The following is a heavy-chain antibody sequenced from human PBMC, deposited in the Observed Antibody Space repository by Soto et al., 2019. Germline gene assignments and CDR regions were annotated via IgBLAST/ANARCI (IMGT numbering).Heavy chain of an antibody. J-gene: IGHJ4*02. CDR1: GFTFSSYA. CDR2: ISGSGGST. D-gene: IGHD2-15*01. Sequence: PGGSLRLSCAASGFTFSSYAMSWVRQAPGKGLEWVSAISGSGGSTYYADSVKGRFTISRDNSKNTLYLQMNSLRVEDTAVYYCARGDIVVVVGASPIHWGQGTLVTVSS. V-gene: IGHV3-23*01. CDR3: ARGDIVVVVGASPIH.